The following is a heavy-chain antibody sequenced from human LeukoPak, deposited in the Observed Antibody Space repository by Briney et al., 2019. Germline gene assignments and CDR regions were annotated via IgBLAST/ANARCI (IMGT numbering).Heavy chain of an antibody. Sequence: AGGSLRLSCAASGFTFNTYAMGWVRQAPGKGLEWVSVIGGSGDGTYYADSVKGRFTISRDNSKSTLYLQMNSLRVEDTAVYYCAKGGPYSYGYFFDYWGQGTLVTVSS. CDR1: GFTFNTYA. CDR3: AKGGPYSYGYFFDY. V-gene: IGHV3-23*01. CDR2: IGGSGDGT. J-gene: IGHJ4*02. D-gene: IGHD5-18*01.